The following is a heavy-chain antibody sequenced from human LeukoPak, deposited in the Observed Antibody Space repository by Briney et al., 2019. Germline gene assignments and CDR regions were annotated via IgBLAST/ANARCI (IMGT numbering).Heavy chain of an antibody. J-gene: IGHJ4*02. CDR1: GGTFNSYA. CDR3: ARHSGYHSTMYLDY. D-gene: IGHD3-22*01. Sequence: ASVKVSCKTSGGTFNSYAISWVRQAPGQGLEWMGGITAIFRTTNYAQKFQGRVTITEDESMSTVYMELSSLRSEDTAVYYCARHSGYHSTMYLDYWGQGTLVTVSS. CDR2: ITAIFRTT. V-gene: IGHV1-69*01.